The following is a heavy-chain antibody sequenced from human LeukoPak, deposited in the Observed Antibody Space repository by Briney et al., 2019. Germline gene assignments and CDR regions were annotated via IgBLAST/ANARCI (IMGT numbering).Heavy chain of an antibody. CDR3: AKDGFYCSSTSCYGDS. D-gene: IGHD2-2*01. Sequence: GGALMLCFGAPGFTFSSYARSWVRRAPGKGVEWVSAISGSGGSTYYADSVKGRFTISRDNSKNTLYLQMTSLRAEDTAVYYCAKDGFYCSSTSCYGDSWGQGTLVTVSS. J-gene: IGHJ4*02. CDR1: GFTFSSYA. CDR2: ISGSGGST. V-gene: IGHV3-23*01.